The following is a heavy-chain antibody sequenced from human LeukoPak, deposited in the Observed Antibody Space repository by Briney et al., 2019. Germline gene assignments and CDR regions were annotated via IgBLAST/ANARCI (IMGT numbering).Heavy chain of an antibody. V-gene: IGHV3-64*01. CDR1: GSTFGSYA. J-gene: IGHJ4*02. Sequence: PGGSLRLSCAASGSTFGSYAMRWVRQAPGKGLEYVSAITNDGGTTFYANSVKGRFTISRDNSKNTLFLQMGSLRPEDMAVYYCARVDDFTYDFWGQGTLVTVSS. D-gene: IGHD2-2*03. CDR3: ARVDDFTYDF. CDR2: ITNDGGTT.